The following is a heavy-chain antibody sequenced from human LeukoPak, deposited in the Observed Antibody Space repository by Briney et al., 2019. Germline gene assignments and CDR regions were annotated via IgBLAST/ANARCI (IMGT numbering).Heavy chain of an antibody. Sequence: ASVKVSCKASGCTFTSYYMHWVRQAPAQGLEWMGIINPSGGSTSYAQKFKGRVTMTRDTSTSKVYMELSSLRSEATAVYYCARGGNVVVVAATCDAFDIWGQGTMVTVSS. V-gene: IGHV1-46*03. CDR3: ARGGNVVVVAATCDAFDI. CDR2: INPSGGST. CDR1: GCTFTSYY. J-gene: IGHJ3*02. D-gene: IGHD2-15*01.